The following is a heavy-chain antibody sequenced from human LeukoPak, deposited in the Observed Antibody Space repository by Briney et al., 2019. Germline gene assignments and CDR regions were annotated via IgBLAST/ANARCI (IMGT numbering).Heavy chain of an antibody. D-gene: IGHD4-4*01. J-gene: IGHJ6*02. CDR1: GYSFTNYW. CDR2: IYPGDSET. Sequence: GESLKISCKGSGYSFTNYWIGWVRQMPGKGLEWMGIIYPGDSETRYSPSLQGQVTISADKSISTAYLQWSSLKASDTAMYYCGRMEYSKFRFYYYCHAMDVWGQGTTVTVS. V-gene: IGHV5-51*01. CDR3: GRMEYSKFRFYYYCHAMDV.